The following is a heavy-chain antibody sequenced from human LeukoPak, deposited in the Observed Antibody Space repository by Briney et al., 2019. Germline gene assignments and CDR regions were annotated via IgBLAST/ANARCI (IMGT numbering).Heavy chain of an antibody. D-gene: IGHD1-26*01. CDR3: PGEEWELLTSDS. J-gene: IGHJ5*01. CDR2: IHYSPIT. V-gene: IGHV4-59*11. Sequence: SETLSLTCTVSGGSISSPYYNWSRLPPSKGQDWIGYIHYSPITNFNPSLTSRVTRSVVTSKNQFSMKMSSVTAADTAVYYCPGEEWELLTSDSWGHRTLVTVST. CDR1: GGSISSPY.